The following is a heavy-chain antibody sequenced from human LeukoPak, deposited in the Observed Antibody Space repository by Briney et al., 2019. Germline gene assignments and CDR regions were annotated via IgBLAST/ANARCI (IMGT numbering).Heavy chain of an antibody. D-gene: IGHD6-19*01. Sequence: PSETLSLTCTVSGGSISNYYWSWIRQPPGKGLDWIGYIYYSGSTNYYPSLKRLDTISVDTSRNQFSPKLSSVTGADTAVYYCERCEKSSGWYYDYWGQGTLVTVSS. CDR1: GGSISNYY. V-gene: IGHV4-59*08. CDR3: ERCEKSSGWYYDY. J-gene: IGHJ4*02. CDR2: IYYSGST.